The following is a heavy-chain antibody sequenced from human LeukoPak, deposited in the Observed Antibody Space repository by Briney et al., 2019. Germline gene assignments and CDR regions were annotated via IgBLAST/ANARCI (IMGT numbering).Heavy chain of an antibody. CDR1: GGTFSSYA. Sequence: SVKVSCKASGGTFSSYAISWVRQAPGQGLEWMGGIIPIFGTANYAQKFQGRVTITTDESTSTAYMELRSLRSDDTAVYYCARVSIAVAGIANWFDPWGQGTLVTVSS. CDR3: ARVSIAVAGIANWFDP. CDR2: IIPIFGTA. D-gene: IGHD6-19*01. V-gene: IGHV1-69*05. J-gene: IGHJ5*02.